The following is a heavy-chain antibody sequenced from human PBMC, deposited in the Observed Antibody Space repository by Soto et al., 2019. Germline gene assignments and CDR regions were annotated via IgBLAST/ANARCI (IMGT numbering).Heavy chain of an antibody. J-gene: IGHJ6*02. D-gene: IGHD2-15*01. CDR1: GFTFSSYS. CDR3: ASGCSGGSCYLFGLHGMDV. V-gene: IGHV3-48*02. Sequence: EVQLVESGGGLVQPGGSLRLSCAASGFTFSSYSMNWVRQAPGKGLEWVSYISSSSSTIYYADSVKGRFTISRDNAKNSLYLQMNSLRDEDTAVYYCASGCSGGSCYLFGLHGMDVWGQGTTVTVSS. CDR2: ISSSSSTI.